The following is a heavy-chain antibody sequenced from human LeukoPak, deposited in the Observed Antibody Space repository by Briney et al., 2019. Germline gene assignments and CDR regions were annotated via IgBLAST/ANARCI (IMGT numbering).Heavy chain of an antibody. CDR2: IYTSGST. CDR1: GGSISSGSYY. Sequence: PSQTLSLTCTVSGGSISSGSYYWSWLRQPAGEGLEWIGRIYTSGSTNYNPSLKSRVTISVDTSKNHIALQQSSVTSADNAVYYCASGPSAMEGSFDIWGQGTMVTVSS. J-gene: IGHJ3*02. V-gene: IGHV4-61*02. CDR3: ASGPSAMEGSFDI. D-gene: IGHD2-2*01.